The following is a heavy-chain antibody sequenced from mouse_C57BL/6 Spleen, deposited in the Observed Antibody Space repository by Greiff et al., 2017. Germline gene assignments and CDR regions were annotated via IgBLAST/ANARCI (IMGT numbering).Heavy chain of an antibody. CDR1: GYTFTDYE. Sequence: QVQLQQSGAELVRPGASVTLSCTASGYTFTDYEMHWVKQTPVHGLEWIGAIDPETGGTAYNQKFKGKAILTADNSSSTAYMELRSLTSEDSAVYYCTRYGNYDYWGQGTTLTVSS. CDR3: TRYGNYDY. J-gene: IGHJ2*01. D-gene: IGHD2-1*01. CDR2: IDPETGGT. V-gene: IGHV1-15*01.